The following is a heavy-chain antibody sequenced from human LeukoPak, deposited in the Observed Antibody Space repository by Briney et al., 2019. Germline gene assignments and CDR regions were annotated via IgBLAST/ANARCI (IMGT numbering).Heavy chain of an antibody. CDR2: IYTGGST. J-gene: IGHJ4*02. CDR3: ARLAVAYY. D-gene: IGHD6-19*01. V-gene: IGHV3-66*01. Sequence: PGGSLRLSCAASGFIVSSKYMSWVRRAPGKGLEWVSVIYTGGSTYYADSVKGRFSISRDNSKNTLYLQMNSLRAEDTAVYYCARLAVAYYWGQGTLVTVSS. CDR1: GFIVSSKY.